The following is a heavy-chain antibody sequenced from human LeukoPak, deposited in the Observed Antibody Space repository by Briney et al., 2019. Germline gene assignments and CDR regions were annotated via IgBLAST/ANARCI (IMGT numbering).Heavy chain of an antibody. D-gene: IGHD2-8*01. CDR2: IYYSGST. J-gene: IGHJ4*02. Sequence: SETLSLTCTVSGGSISTYYWSWIRQPPGKGLEWIGYIYYSGSTNYSPSLQSRVTISVDTSRNQFSLRLISVTAADTAMYYCARSGTKTNGFDYWGQGPWSPSPQ. CDR3: ARSGTKTNGFDY. V-gene: IGHV4-59*01. CDR1: GGSISTYY.